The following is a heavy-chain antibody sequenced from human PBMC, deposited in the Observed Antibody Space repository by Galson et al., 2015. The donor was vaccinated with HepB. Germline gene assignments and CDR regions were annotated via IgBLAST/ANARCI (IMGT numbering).Heavy chain of an antibody. J-gene: IGHJ4*02. V-gene: IGHV3-30*02. CDR3: AKDRSGFYASGSSDY. CDR1: GFTFSSYG. CDR2: IRSDESQK. Sequence: LRLSCAASGFTFSSYGMHWVRQAPGKGLQWVAFIRSDESQKFYGDSVKGRFTISRDNFKNTPYLQLKSLTAEDTAVYYCAKDRSGFYASGSSDYWGQGTVVTVSS. D-gene: IGHD3-10*01.